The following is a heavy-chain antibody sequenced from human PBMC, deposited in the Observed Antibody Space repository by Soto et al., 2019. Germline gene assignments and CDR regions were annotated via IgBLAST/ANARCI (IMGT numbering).Heavy chain of an antibody. CDR3: ARDDYDILTGYYLNPGPFDY. Sequence: LRLSCAASGFTFSSYSMNWVRQAPGKGLEWVSSISSSSSYIYYADSVKGRFTISRDNAKNSLYLQMNSLRAEDTAVYYCARDDYDILTGYYLNPGPFDYWGQGTLVTVSS. V-gene: IGHV3-21*01. J-gene: IGHJ4*02. CDR1: GFTFSSYS. D-gene: IGHD3-9*01. CDR2: ISSSSSYI.